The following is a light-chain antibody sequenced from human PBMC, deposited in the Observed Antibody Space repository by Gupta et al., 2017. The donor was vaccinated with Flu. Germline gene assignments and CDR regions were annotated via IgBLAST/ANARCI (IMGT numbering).Light chain of an antibody. V-gene: IGKV1-5*03. J-gene: IGKJ1*01. CDR3: QQYKNYPWT. CDR2: KAS. Sequence: RVTIPSRASQDIESWLACYQPRPGKAPRLLIYKASDLQSGVPSRFSGSGSETEFTLAISSLQPDDLATYYCQQYKNYPWTFGQGTKV. CDR1: QDIESW.